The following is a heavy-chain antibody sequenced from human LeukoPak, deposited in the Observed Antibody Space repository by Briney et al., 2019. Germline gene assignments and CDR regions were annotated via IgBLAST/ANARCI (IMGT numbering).Heavy chain of an antibody. CDR3: ATSQSSVAGIIGD. J-gene: IGHJ4*02. Sequence: GGSLKLSCAASGFTFSDYCMTWIRQAPGKGLEWVSYISGSSSNKYYADSVKGRFTISRDNAKNSLYLQMNSLRVEDTAVYYCATSQSSVAGIIGDWGQGTLVTVSS. CDR1: GFTFSDYC. D-gene: IGHD6-19*01. V-gene: IGHV3-11*04. CDR2: ISGSSSNK.